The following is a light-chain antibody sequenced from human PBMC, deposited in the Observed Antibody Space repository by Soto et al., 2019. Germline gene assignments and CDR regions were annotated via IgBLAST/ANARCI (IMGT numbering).Light chain of an antibody. CDR1: QSVSSY. CDR3: QQRSNLPPYT. CDR2: DAS. J-gene: IGKJ2*01. Sequence: EIVLTQSPATQSLSPGERATLSCRASQSVSSYLAWYQQKPGQAPRLLIYDASNRATGIPARFSGSGSGTDFTLTISSLEPEDFAVYYCQQRSNLPPYTFGQGTKLEIK. V-gene: IGKV3-11*01.